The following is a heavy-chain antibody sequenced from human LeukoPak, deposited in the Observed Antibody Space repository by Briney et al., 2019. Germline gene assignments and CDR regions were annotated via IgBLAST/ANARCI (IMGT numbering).Heavy chain of an antibody. D-gene: IGHD6-19*01. Sequence: GGSLRLSCAASGFTFSSYAISWVRQAPGQGLEWMGRIIPILGIANYAQKFQGRVTITADKSTSTAYMELSSLRSEDTAVYYCASKGYSSGWDWYFDLWGRGTLVTVSS. V-gene: IGHV1-69*04. CDR1: GFTFSSYA. CDR3: ASKGYSSGWDWYFDL. J-gene: IGHJ2*01. CDR2: IIPILGIA.